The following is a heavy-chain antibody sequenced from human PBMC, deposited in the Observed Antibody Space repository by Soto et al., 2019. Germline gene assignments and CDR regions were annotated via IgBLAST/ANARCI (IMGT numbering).Heavy chain of an antibody. CDR2: IYYGGST. J-gene: IGHJ4*02. Sequence: QLQLQESGSGLVKPSQTLSLTCAVSGGSMSSGDYSWNWIRQPPGKGLEWIGYIYYGGSTYNNPSLQSRVPMSLDRSRNQFSLKLNSVTAADTAVYYCARVRREYDNSGPVDYWGQGTLVTVSS. D-gene: IGHD3-22*01. V-gene: IGHV4-30-2*01. CDR1: GGSMSSGDYS. CDR3: ARVRREYDNSGPVDY.